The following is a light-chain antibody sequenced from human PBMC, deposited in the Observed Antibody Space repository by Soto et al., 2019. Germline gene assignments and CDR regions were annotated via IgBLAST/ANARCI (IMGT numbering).Light chain of an antibody. Sequence: QSLLTQPPSASESPGQSVAISCTGTSIDVGGYNYVSWYQQHPGKAPKLMIYEVSQRPSGVPDRFSGSKSGNTASLTVSGLQAEDEADYYCSSYAGNSWVFGTGTKVTVL. CDR2: EVS. CDR1: SIDVGGYNY. V-gene: IGLV2-8*01. J-gene: IGLJ1*01. CDR3: SSYAGNSWV.